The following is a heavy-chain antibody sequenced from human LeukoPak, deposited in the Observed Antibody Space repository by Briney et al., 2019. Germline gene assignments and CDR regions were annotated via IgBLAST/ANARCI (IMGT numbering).Heavy chain of an antibody. V-gene: IGHV3-53*01. D-gene: IGHD5-18*01. J-gene: IGHJ4*02. Sequence: GGSLRLSCAASGYTVRNSCMSWVRQAPGKGLEWVSLIYPEGTTSFADSVKGRFTMSRDNSKNTLFLQMNSLRAEDTAVYYCAGGGGFSYGLPYWGQGTLLTVSS. CDR3: AGGGGFSYGLPY. CDR2: IYPEGTT. CDR1: GYTVRNSC.